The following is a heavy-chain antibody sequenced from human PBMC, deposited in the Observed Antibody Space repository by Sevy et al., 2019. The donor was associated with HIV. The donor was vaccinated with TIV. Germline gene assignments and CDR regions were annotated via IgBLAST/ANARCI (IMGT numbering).Heavy chain of an antibody. V-gene: IGHV4-4*07. D-gene: IGHD6-19*01. CDR3: ASSSIGVPGGTLDY. CDR2: IYATEST. CDR1: GGSISSFY. Sequence: SDTLSLTCTVSGGSISSFYWSWIRQPVGKGLEWVGRIYATESTSYNPSLNGRVTMSIDTLKNQFSLTLNSVTAADTALYYCASSSIGVPGGTLDYWGQGALVTVSS. J-gene: IGHJ4*02.